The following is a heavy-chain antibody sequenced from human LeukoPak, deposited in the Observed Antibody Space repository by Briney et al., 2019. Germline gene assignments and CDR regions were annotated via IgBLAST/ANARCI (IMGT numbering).Heavy chain of an antibody. D-gene: IGHD6-13*01. Sequence: GGSLRLSCAASGFTFNNYNMNRVRQAPGKALEWVSSITSSGTYIFYADSVKGRFTISRDNAKNSLYLQMNSLRAEDTAVYYCARGTAAAKIDYWGQGTLVTVSS. V-gene: IGHV3-21*01. CDR2: ITSSGTYI. CDR3: ARGTAAAKIDY. CDR1: GFTFNNYN. J-gene: IGHJ4*02.